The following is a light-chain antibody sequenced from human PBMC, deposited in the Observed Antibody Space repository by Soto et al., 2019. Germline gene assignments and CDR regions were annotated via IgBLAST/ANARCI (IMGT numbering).Light chain of an antibody. CDR3: TSYSSSDIFYV. J-gene: IGLJ1*01. Sequence: QSALTQPASVSGSPGQSITISCTGTSSDIGGYYYVSWYQHHPGKPPKLLIYQVTNRPSRVSNRFSGSKSGNTASLTISGLQADDEADYYCTSYSSSDIFYVFGTGTKVTVL. V-gene: IGLV2-14*01. CDR2: QVT. CDR1: SSDIGGYYY.